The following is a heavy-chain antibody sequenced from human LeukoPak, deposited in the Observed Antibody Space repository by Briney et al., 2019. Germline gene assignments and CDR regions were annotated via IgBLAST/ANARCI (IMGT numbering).Heavy chain of an antibody. D-gene: IGHD3-22*01. V-gene: IGHV1-2*02. CDR1: GYTFTGYY. Sequence: ASVKVSCKASGYTFTGYYMHWVRQAPGQGLEWMGWINPNSGGTIYAQKFQGRVTMTRDTSISTAYMELSRLTSDDTAVYYCARAPITMIVDPWGQGTLVTVSS. CDR2: INPNSGGT. J-gene: IGHJ5*02. CDR3: ARAPITMIVDP.